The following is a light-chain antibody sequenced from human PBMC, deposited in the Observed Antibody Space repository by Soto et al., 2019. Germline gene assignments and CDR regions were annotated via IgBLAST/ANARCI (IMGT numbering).Light chain of an antibody. V-gene: IGLV1-47*01. Sequence: QAVVTQPPSASGTPGQRVTISCSGSSSNIGSNYVYWYQQLPGTAPKLLIYRNNQRPSGVPDRFSGSKSGTSASLAISGLRSDDEADYYCQVRDSSSEPYVVFGGGTKLTVL. CDR3: QVRDSSSEPYVV. CDR2: RNN. J-gene: IGLJ2*01. CDR1: SSNIGSNY.